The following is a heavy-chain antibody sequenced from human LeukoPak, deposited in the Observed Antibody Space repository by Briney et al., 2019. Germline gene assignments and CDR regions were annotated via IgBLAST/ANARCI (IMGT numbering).Heavy chain of an antibody. CDR1: RFTFDGYA. CDR2: ISWNSGNT. J-gene: IGHJ4*02. D-gene: IGHD6-6*01. V-gene: IGHV3-9*01. Sequence: GRSLRLSCAASRFTFDGYAMHWVRQAPGKGLEWVSSISWNSGNTDYAASVKGRFTISRDNAKKSLHLQMNSLRAKDTALYYCAKSGTYSSSSGYIDSWGQGTLVTVSS. CDR3: AKSGTYSSSSGYIDS.